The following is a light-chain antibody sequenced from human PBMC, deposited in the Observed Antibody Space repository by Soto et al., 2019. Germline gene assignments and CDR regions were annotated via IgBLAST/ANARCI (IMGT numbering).Light chain of an antibody. Sequence: EIVLTQSPDILSLSPGESATLSCRASQSVSSNYLAWYQQKPGRAPRLLIYGASNRATGIPDRFSGSVSGTDFTLTISRLEPEDFAVFYCQQYSDSFTFGQGTRLEIE. CDR3: QQYSDSFT. V-gene: IGKV3-20*01. CDR1: QSVSSNY. J-gene: IGKJ5*01. CDR2: GAS.